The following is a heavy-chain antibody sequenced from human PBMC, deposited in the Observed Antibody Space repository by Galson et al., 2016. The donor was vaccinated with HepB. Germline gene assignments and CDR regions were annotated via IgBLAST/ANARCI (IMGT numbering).Heavy chain of an antibody. CDR1: GFTFGDYT. CDR3: SGYCSGGSCSGQGSFDY. V-gene: IGHV3-23*01. Sequence: SLRLSCAASGFTFGDYTLSWVRQAPGRGLEWVSSVGSCPSGTCYADSVTGRFTITRDFSKNTVYLQLNSLRAEDTAVYYFSGYCSGGSCSGQGSFDYWSQGTLVTVSS. D-gene: IGHD2-15*01. J-gene: IGHJ4*02. CDR2: VGSCPSGT.